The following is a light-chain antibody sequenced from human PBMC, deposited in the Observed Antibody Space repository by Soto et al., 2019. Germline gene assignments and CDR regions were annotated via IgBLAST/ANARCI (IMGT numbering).Light chain of an antibody. CDR2: SSS. Sequence: QSVVTQPPSASGTPRQRVTISCSGSASNIGSNPVNWYQHLPGTAPKLLIYSSSHRPSGVPDRFSGSKSGTSASLAISGLQSGDEADYYCAAWDDSLNVVVFGGGTKLTVL. CDR1: ASNIGSNP. J-gene: IGLJ2*01. CDR3: AAWDDSLNVVV. V-gene: IGLV1-44*01.